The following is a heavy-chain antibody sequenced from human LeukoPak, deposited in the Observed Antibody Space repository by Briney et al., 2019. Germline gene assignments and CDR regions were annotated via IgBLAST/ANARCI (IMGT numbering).Heavy chain of an antibody. CDR1: GGSFSGYY. CDR3: ARGSSYDSSGYYAFDI. CDR2: INHSGST. V-gene: IGHV4-34*01. J-gene: IGHJ3*02. D-gene: IGHD3-22*01. Sequence: SETLSLTCAVYGGSFSGYYWSWIRQPPGKGLEWIGEINHSGSTNYNPSLKSRVTISVDTSKNQFSLKLSSVTAADTAVYYCARGSSYDSSGYYAFDIWAKGQWSPSLQ.